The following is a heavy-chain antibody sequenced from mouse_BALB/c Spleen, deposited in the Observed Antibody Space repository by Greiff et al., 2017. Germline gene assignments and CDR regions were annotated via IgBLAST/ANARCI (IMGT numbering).Heavy chain of an antibody. D-gene: IGHD1-1*01. Sequence: QVQLQQSGAELARPGASVKLSCKASGYTFTSYWMQWVKQRPGQGLEWIGAIYPGDGDTRYTQKFKGKATLTADKSSSTAYMQLSSLASEDSAVYYCAREDYGLTYAMDYWGQGTSVTVSS. CDR3: AREDYGLTYAMDY. J-gene: IGHJ4*01. V-gene: IGHV1-87*01. CDR1: GYTFTSYW. CDR2: IYPGDGDT.